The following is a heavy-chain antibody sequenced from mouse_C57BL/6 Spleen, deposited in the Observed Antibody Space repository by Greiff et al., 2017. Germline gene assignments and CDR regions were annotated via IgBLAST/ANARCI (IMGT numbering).Heavy chain of an antibody. CDR1: GYTFTSYW. CDR2: IYPGNSDT. CDR3: NYVVTTGYYAMDY. D-gene: IGHD2-2*01. V-gene: IGHV1-5*01. J-gene: IGHJ4*01. Sequence: VQLQQSGTVLARPGASVKMSCKTSGYTFTSYWMHWVKQRPGQGLEWIGAIYPGNSDTSYNQKFKGKAKLTAVTSASTAYMELSSLTNEDSAVYYWNYVVTTGYYAMDYWGQGTSVTVSS.